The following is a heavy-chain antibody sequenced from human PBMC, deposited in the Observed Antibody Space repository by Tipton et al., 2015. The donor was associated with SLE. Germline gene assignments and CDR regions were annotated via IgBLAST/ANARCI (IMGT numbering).Heavy chain of an antibody. CDR2: ISSSGST. CDR1: GGSINSSTSF. J-gene: IGHJ4*02. V-gene: IGHV4-39*07. D-gene: IGHD6-19*01. Sequence: TLSLTCNVSGGSINSSTSFWAWIRQPPGKGLEWIASISSSGSTDHNPSLRSRVSISLDTSKNQFSLRLTSATAADTAVYYCVRGEYSSGWYGDYFAYWGQGTLVSVSS. CDR3: VRGEYSSGWYGDYFAY.